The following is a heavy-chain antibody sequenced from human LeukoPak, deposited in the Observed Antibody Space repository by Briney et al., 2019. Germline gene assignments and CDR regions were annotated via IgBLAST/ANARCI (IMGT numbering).Heavy chain of an antibody. Sequence: ASVKVSCKASGYTFTSYGISWVRQAPGQGLEWMGWLSAYNGNTNYAQKLQGRVTMTTDTSTSTAYMELRSLRSDDTAVYYCARLGGNWNYDIWFDPWGQGTLVTVSS. CDR2: LSAYNGNT. CDR1: GYTFTSYG. J-gene: IGHJ5*02. D-gene: IGHD1-7*01. V-gene: IGHV1-18*01. CDR3: ARLGGNWNYDIWFDP.